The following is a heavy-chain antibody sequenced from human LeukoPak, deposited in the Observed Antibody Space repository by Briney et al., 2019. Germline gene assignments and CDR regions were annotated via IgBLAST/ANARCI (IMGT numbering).Heavy chain of an antibody. CDR2: IYYSGST. CDR3: ARRDSGSYYDAFDI. CDR1: GGSISSSSYY. D-gene: IGHD1-26*01. Sequence: PSETLSLTCTVSGGSISSSSYYWGWIRQPPGTGLEWIGSIYYSGSTYYNPSLKSRVTISVDTSKNQFSLKLSSVTAADTAVYYCARRDSGSYYDAFDIWGQGTMVTVSS. V-gene: IGHV4-39*01. J-gene: IGHJ3*02.